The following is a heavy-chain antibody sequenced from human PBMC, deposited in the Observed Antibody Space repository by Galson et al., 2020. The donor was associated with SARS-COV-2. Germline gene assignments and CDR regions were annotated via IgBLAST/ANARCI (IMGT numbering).Heavy chain of an antibody. J-gene: IGHJ5*02. CDR1: GYTFTGYY. CDR2: INPNSGGT. Sequence: ASVKVSCKASGYTFTGYYMHWVRQAPGQGLEWMGWINPNSGGTNYAQKFQGWVTMTRDTSISTAYMELSRLRSDDTAVYYCARGPGITIFGVAPFDPWGQGTLVTVSS. D-gene: IGHD3-3*01. CDR3: ARGPGITIFGVAPFDP. V-gene: IGHV1-2*04.